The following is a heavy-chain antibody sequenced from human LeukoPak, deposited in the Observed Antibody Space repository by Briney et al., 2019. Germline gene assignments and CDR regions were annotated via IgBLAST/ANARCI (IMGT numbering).Heavy chain of an antibody. CDR2: IYSGGST. CDR1: GFTVSSNY. J-gene: IGHJ4*02. Sequence: PGGSLRLSCAASGFTVSSNYMSWVRQAPGKGLEWVSVIYSGGSTYYADSVKGRFTISRDNSKNTLYLQINSLRAAATAVYYCALATLPSDYWGQGTLVTVSS. V-gene: IGHV3-53*01. CDR3: ALATLPSDY. D-gene: IGHD1-1*01.